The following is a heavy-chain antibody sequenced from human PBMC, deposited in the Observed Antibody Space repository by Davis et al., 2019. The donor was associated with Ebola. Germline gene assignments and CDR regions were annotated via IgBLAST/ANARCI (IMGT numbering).Heavy chain of an antibody. V-gene: IGHV1-18*01. D-gene: IGHD6-6*01. CDR1: GYTFTSDG. Sequence: AASVKVSCKASGYTFTSDGISWVRQAPGQGLEWMGWISAYNGNTIYAQKLQGRVTMTTDTSTSTAYMELRSLRSDDTAVYYCARGALLYSSSYWGQGTPVTVPS. CDR2: ISAYNGNT. CDR3: ARGALLYSSSY. J-gene: IGHJ4*02.